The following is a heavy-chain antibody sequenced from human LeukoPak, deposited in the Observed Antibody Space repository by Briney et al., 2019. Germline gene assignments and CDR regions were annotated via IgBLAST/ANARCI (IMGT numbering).Heavy chain of an antibody. CDR1: GYTFTGYY. V-gene: IGHV1-2*02. CDR3: ARNTRITMIVDGWFDP. Sequence: ASVKVSCKASGYTFTGYYMHWVRQAPGQGLEWMGWINPNSGGTDYAQKFQGRVTMTRDTSISTAYMELSRLRSDDTAVYYCARNTRITMIVDGWFDPWGQGTLVTVSS. D-gene: IGHD3-22*01. J-gene: IGHJ5*02. CDR2: INPNSGGT.